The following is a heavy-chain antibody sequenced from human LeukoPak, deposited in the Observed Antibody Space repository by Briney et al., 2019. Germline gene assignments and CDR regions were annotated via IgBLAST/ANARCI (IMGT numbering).Heavy chain of an antibody. Sequence: GGSLRLSCAASGFTFSSYSINWVRQAPGKGLEWVSVIYSGGSTFYADSVKGRFTISRDNSKNTLYLQMNSLRAEDTAVYYCASDSYSPEYFQHWGQGTLVTVSS. CDR3: ASDSYSPEYFQH. CDR1: GFTFSSYS. CDR2: IYSGGST. V-gene: IGHV3-66*01. D-gene: IGHD2-15*01. J-gene: IGHJ1*01.